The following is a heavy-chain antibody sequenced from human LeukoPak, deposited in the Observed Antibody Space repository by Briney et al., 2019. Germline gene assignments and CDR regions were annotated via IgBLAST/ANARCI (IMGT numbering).Heavy chain of an antibody. J-gene: IGHJ4*02. D-gene: IGHD5-24*01. V-gene: IGHV3-48*01. CDR2: IGIDSGNT. Sequence: PGGSLRLSCAASGFTFSDYSMNWVGKAPGKGLEWISYIGIDSGNTNYADSVKGRFTISGDKAKNSLYLQMNSLRVEDTAVYYCARDYKYAFDNWGQGTLVTVSS. CDR1: GFTFSDYS. CDR3: ARDYKYAFDN.